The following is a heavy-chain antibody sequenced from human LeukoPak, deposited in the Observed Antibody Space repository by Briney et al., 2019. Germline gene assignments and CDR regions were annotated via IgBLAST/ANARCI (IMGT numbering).Heavy chain of an antibody. CDR1: GFRFIDYG. D-gene: IGHD2/OR15-2a*01. CDR3: AKLLLRQDYFYGMDV. CDR2: ISDDGDNK. V-gene: IGHV3-30*18. Sequence: PGGSLRLSCAASGFRFIDYGMHWVRQPPGKGLQWVSSISDDGDNKYYTDSVKGRFTISRDNSKNTLYLQMNNLSADDTAVYYCAKLLLRQDYFYGMDVWGQGTTVTVSS. J-gene: IGHJ6*02.